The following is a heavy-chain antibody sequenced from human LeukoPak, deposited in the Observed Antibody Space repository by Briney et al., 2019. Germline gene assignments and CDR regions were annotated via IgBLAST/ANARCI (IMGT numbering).Heavy chain of an antibody. CDR1: GYTFTSYD. J-gene: IGHJ6*02. Sequence: ASVKVSCKASGYTFTSYDVNWVRQATGQGLEWMGWMNPNSGNTGLAQKFQGRVTLTRDTSLNTAYMELSNLRSDDTAVYYCARDEVVAAPNYFGMVVWGQGTTVSVSS. D-gene: IGHD2-15*01. CDR3: ARDEVVAAPNYFGMVV. V-gene: IGHV1-8*01. CDR2: MNPNSGNT.